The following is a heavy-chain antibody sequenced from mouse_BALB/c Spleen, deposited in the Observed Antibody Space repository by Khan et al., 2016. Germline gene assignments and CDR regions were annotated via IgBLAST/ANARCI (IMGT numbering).Heavy chain of an antibody. CDR3: ARFRSANY. CDR1: GYTFTNYG. V-gene: IGHV9-1*02. CDR2: INTYTGDP. Sequence: QIQLVQSGPELKKPGETVKISCKASGYTFTNYGMNWVKQAPGKGLKWMGWINTYTGDPTYADDFKGRFVFSLETSASTAYLQINNLKTEDMATYCCARFRSANYWGQGTTLTVSS. D-gene: IGHD6-1*01. J-gene: IGHJ2*01.